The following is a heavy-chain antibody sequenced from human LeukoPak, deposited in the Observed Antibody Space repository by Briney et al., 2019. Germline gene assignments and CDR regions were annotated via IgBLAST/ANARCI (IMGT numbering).Heavy chain of an antibody. J-gene: IGHJ6*02. V-gene: IGHV3-53*01. CDR3: AKGGSKVVVAATNYYYGMDV. Sequence: PGGSLRLSCASSDFTVSSNYMSWVRQAPGKGLEWVSMIYSDGTTYYADSVKGRFTISRDSSKNTLYLQMNSLRAEDTALYYCAKGGSKVVVAATNYYYGMDVWGQGTTVTVSS. CDR1: DFTVSSNY. CDR2: IYSDGTT. D-gene: IGHD2-15*01.